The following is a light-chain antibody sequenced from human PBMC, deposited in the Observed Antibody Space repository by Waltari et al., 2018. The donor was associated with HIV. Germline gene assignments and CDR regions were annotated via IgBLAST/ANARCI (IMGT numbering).Light chain of an antibody. CDR2: DAS. CDR3: QQYNNWQGT. CDR1: QSVSSN. Sequence: IVMTQSPATLSLSPGVRASLPGRASQSVSSNLAWYQQKLGQAPRLLIYDASTRATGIPVRFSGSGSGTEFTLTISSLQSEDFAVYYCQQYNNWQGTFGQGTKLEIK. J-gene: IGKJ2*02. V-gene: IGKV3-15*01.